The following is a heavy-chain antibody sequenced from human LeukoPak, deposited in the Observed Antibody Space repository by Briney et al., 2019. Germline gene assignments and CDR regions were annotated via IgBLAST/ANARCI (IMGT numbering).Heavy chain of an antibody. CDR3: ARLKGDSYGPQEDYFDY. D-gene: IGHD5-18*01. CDR2: ISYDGSNK. Sequence: GGSLRLSCAASGFTFSSYAMHWVRQAPGKGLEWVAVISYDGSNKYYADSVKGRFTISRDNSKNTLYLQMNSLRAEDTAVYYCARLKGDSYGPQEDYFDYWGQGTLVTVSS. J-gene: IGHJ4*02. CDR1: GFTFSSYA. V-gene: IGHV3-30*04.